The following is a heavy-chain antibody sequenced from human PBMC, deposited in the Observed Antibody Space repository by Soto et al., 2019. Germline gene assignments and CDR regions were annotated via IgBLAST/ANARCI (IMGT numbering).Heavy chain of an antibody. V-gene: IGHV4-30-2*01. Sequence: LSLTCAVSGGSISSGGYSWSWIRQPPGKGLEWIGYIYHSGSTYYNPSLKSRVTISVDRSKNQFSLKLSSVTAADTAVYYCARENYDSSGYDMFFDYWGQGTLVTVSS. CDR2: IYHSGST. J-gene: IGHJ4*02. D-gene: IGHD3-22*01. CDR1: GGSISSGGYS. CDR3: ARENYDSSGYDMFFDY.